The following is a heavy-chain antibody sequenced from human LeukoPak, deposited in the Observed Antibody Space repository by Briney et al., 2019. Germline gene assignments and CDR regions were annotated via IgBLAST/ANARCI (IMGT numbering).Heavy chain of an antibody. CDR1: GGTFSSYA. V-gene: IGHV1-69*13. Sequence: ASVKVSCKASGGTFSSYAISWVRQAPGQGLEWMGGIIPIFGTANYAQKFQGRVTITADESTSTAYMELSSLRSEDTAVCYCARRTGDYYYYMDVWGKGTTVTVSS. CDR2: IIPIFGTA. CDR3: ARRTGDYYYYMDV. J-gene: IGHJ6*03.